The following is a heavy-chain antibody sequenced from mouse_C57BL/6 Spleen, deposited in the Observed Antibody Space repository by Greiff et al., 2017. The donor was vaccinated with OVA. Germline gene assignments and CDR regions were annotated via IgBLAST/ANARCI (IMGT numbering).Heavy chain of an antibody. V-gene: IGHV3-6*01. Sequence: DVQLQESGPGLVKPSQSLSLTCSVTGYSITSGYYWNWIRQFPGNKLEWMGYISYDGSNNYNPSLKNPISITRDTSKNQFFLKLNSVTTEDTATYYYARDLDYYGSSYWYFDVWGTGTTVTVSS. D-gene: IGHD1-1*01. J-gene: IGHJ1*03. CDR3: ARDLDYYGSSYWYFDV. CDR2: ISYDGSN. CDR1: GYSITSGYY.